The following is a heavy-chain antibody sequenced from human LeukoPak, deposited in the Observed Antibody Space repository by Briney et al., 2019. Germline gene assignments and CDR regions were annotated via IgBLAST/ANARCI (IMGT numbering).Heavy chain of an antibody. CDR2: ITTYNGKT. D-gene: IGHD3-10*01. V-gene: IGHV1-18*04. J-gene: IGHJ3*01. CDR1: GYTFTSYG. Sequence: ASVKVSCKASGYTFTSYGISWVRQAPGQGLELMGRITTYNGKTNYAQKVQGRVTMTTDTSKSIAYMELRSLRSDDAAVYYCARSGAIQPGYYGPAGAFDVWGQGTMVTVSS. CDR3: ARSGAIQPGYYGPAGAFDV.